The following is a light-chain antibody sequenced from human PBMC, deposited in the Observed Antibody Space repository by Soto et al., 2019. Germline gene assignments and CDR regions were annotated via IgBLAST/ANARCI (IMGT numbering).Light chain of an antibody. V-gene: IGKV3-11*01. CDR2: DAS. J-gene: IGKJ1*01. CDR3: QQRSNWPQWT. Sequence: ELVLTQSPATLSLSPGERATLSCRASQSVSSYLAWYQQKPGQAPRLLIYDASNRATGIPARFSGSGSGTDFTLTISSLEPEDFAVYYCQQRSNWPQWTFGQGTKVDIK. CDR1: QSVSSY.